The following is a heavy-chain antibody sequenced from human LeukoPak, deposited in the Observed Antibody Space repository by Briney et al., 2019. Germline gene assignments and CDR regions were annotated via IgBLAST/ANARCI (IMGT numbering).Heavy chain of an antibody. CDR2: ISWSSLTT. D-gene: IGHD6-19*01. J-gene: IGHJ4*02. Sequence: PGGSLRLSCAASGFTFSNYALSWVRQAPGRGLEWVSLISWSSLTTEYADSVKGRFTVSRDNSKNTLSLQMNSLNADDTAVYYCAKHVRTSVWFFDSWGQGNLVTVSS. CDR1: GFTFSNYA. V-gene: IGHV3-23*01. CDR3: AKHVRTSVWFFDS.